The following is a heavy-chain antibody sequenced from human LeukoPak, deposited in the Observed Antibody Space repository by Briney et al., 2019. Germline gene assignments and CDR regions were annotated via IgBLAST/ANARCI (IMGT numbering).Heavy chain of an antibody. CDR3: ARILGNYFDY. CDR1: GYSISSGYY. V-gene: IGHV4-38-2*01. Sequence: SETLSLTCAVSGYSISSGYYWGWIRQPPGKGLEWIGSIYHSGSTYYNPSLKSRGTISVDTSKNQFSLKLSSVTAADTAMYYCARILGNYFDYWGQRTLVTVSS. CDR2: IYHSGST. J-gene: IGHJ4*02. D-gene: IGHD2-15*01.